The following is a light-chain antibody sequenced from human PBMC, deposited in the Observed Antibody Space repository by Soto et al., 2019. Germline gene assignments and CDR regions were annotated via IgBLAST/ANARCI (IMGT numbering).Light chain of an antibody. V-gene: IGLV2-8*01. CDR3: SAYAGNNNPGI. Sequence: QSALTQPPSASGSPGQSVTISCTGTSSDVGGHNFVSWYQQHPGKAPKFLIYEVTKRPSGVPDRFSGSKSSITASLTVSGLQAVDEAYYYCSAYAGNNNPGIYGGGTKHTVL. CDR2: EVT. CDR1: SSDVGGHNF. J-gene: IGLJ2*01.